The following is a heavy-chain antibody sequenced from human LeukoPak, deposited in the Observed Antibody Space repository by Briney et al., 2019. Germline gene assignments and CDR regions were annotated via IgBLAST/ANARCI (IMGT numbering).Heavy chain of an antibody. D-gene: IGHD6-19*01. Sequence: QPSETLSLTCTVSGGSIRSSTYYWGWIRQPPGKGLEWIGSIYYSGSPYYNPSLKSRVTISVDTSKNQFSLKLSSVTAADTAVYYCARVQWLAIFDYWGQGTLVTVSS. CDR1: GGSIRSSTYY. CDR2: IYYSGSP. V-gene: IGHV4-39*07. J-gene: IGHJ4*02. CDR3: ARVQWLAIFDY.